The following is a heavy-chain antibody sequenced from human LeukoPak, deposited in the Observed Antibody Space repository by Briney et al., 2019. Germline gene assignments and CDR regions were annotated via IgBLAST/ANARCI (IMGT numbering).Heavy chain of an antibody. CDR3: ARDSSSWSVYYYYYMDV. J-gene: IGHJ6*03. CDR2: INHSGST. V-gene: IGHV4-34*01. Sequence: PSETLSLTCAVHGGSFSGNYWNWIRQPPGKGLEWIGEINHSGSTNYNPSLKSRATISVDTSKNQFSLKLSSVTAADTAVYYCARDSSSWSVYYYYYMDVWGKGTTVTISS. CDR1: GGSFSGNY. D-gene: IGHD6-13*01.